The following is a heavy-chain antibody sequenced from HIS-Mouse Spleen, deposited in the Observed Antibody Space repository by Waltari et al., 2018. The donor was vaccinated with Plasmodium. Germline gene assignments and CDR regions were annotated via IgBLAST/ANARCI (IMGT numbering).Heavy chain of an antibody. Sequence: QVQLVESGGGVVQPGRSLRLSCAASGFTFSSYGMHWGRQAPGKGLGWVEVISYDGIKKYYADSVKGRFTISRDNSKNTLYLQMNSLRAEDTAVYYCATSGLTGGTYYFDYWGQGTLVTVSS. J-gene: IGHJ4*02. CDR2: ISYDGIKK. V-gene: IGHV3-30*03. D-gene: IGHD7-27*01. CDR3: ATSGLTGGTYYFDY. CDR1: GFTFSSYG.